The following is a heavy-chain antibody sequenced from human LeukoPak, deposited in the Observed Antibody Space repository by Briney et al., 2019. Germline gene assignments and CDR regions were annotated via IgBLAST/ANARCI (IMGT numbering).Heavy chain of an antibody. Sequence: PGGSLRLSCAASGFTFSSYGMHWVRQAPGKGLEWVAVIWYDGSNKYYADSVKGRFTISRNNSKNTLYLQMNSLRAEDTAVYYCARDQPYIGDYLYYFDYWGQGTLVTVSS. CDR1: GFTFSSYG. J-gene: IGHJ4*02. V-gene: IGHV3-33*01. CDR2: IWYDGSNK. D-gene: IGHD4-17*01. CDR3: ARDQPYIGDYLYYFDY.